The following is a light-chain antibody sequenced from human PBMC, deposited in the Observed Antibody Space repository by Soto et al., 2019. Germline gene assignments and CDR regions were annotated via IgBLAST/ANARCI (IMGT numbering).Light chain of an antibody. CDR1: SSNIGYNY. CDR2: KND. Sequence: QSVLTQPTSASGTPGQRVTISCSGSSSNIGYNYVYWYQQLPATAPKLLIYKNDQRPSGVPDRFSGSKSGTSASLAISGLRSEDEADYYCAAWDDSLSGWVFGGGTKVTVL. V-gene: IGLV1-47*01. J-gene: IGLJ3*02. CDR3: AAWDDSLSGWV.